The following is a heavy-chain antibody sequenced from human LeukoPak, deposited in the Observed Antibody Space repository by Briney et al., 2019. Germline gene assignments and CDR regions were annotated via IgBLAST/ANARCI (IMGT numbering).Heavy chain of an antibody. CDR2: INPSGGST. CDR3: ASSSGYPLYFDY. Sequence: ASVKISCKASGYTFTSYYMHWVRQAPGQGLEWMGIINPSGGSTSYAQKFQGRVTMTRDTSTSTVYMELSSLKASDTAMYYCASSSGYPLYFDYWGQGTLVTVSS. CDR1: GYTFTSYY. J-gene: IGHJ4*02. V-gene: IGHV1-46*01. D-gene: IGHD3-22*01.